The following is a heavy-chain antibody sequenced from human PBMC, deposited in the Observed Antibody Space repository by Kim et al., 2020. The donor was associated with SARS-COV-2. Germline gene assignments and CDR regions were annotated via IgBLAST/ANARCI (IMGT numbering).Heavy chain of an antibody. CDR1: GYSFTSYW. Sequence: GESLKISCKGSGYSFTSYWIGWVRQMPGKGLEWMGIIYPGDSDTRYSPSFQGQVTISADKSISTAYLQWSSLKASDTAMYYCASSIAAAGNYFDYWGQGTLVTVSS. CDR3: ASSIAAAGNYFDY. D-gene: IGHD6-13*01. CDR2: IYPGDSDT. V-gene: IGHV5-51*01. J-gene: IGHJ4*02.